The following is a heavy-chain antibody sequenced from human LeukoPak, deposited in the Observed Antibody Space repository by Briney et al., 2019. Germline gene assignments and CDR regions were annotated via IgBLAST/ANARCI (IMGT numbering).Heavy chain of an antibody. J-gene: IGHJ6*03. CDR2: ISVYNGNT. V-gene: IGHV1-18*01. D-gene: IGHD2-2*01. CDR3: AKVRSEVPAAIMYFYMDV. CDR1: GYTFSSYG. Sequence: ASVKVSCKASGYTFSSYGISWVRQAPGQGLEWMGWISVYNGNTNYAQKLQGRVTMTTDTSTSTAYMELRSLRSDDTAVYYCAKVRSEVPAAIMYFYMDVWGKGTTVTVSS.